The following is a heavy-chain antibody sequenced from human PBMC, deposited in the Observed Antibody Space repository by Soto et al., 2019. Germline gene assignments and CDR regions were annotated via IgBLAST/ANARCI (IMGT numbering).Heavy chain of an antibody. CDR3: ARSDSSSWPLYYFDY. CDR1: GFTFSSYG. J-gene: IGHJ4*02. CDR2: IWYDGSNK. V-gene: IGHV3-33*01. D-gene: IGHD6-13*01. Sequence: QVQLVESGGGVVQPGRSLRLSCAASGFTFSSYGMHWVRQAPGKRLEWVAVIWYDGSNKYYADSVKGRFTISRDNSKNTLYLQMNSLRAEDTAVYYCARSDSSSWPLYYFDYWGQGTLVTVSS.